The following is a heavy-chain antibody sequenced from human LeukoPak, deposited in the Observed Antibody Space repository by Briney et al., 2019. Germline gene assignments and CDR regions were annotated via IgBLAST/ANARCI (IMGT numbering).Heavy chain of an antibody. CDR1: SDSISGSTYH. CDR2: IHYSGTT. J-gene: IGHJ2*01. CDR3: ARRVPYWYFDL. V-gene: IGHV4-39*01. Sequence: SETLSPTCTVSSDSISGSTYHWGWIRQPPGKGLEWIGSIHYSGTTYYTPSLKSRVSISVDTSKNQFSLKLNSGTAADTAVYYCARRVPYWYFDLWGHGTLVTVSS.